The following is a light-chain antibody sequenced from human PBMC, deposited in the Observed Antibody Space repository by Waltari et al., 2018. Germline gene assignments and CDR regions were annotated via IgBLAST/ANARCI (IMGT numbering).Light chain of an antibody. V-gene: IGLV2-8*01. CDR3: CSYAGTNNFYV. Sequence: QSALTQPPSASGSPGESVTISCTGTSRDCGDYAFVHLYQHHPGKAPKLLIYDVIKRPSGVPDRFSGSKSGNTASLTVSGLQAEDEADYYCCSYAGTNNFYVFGTGTKVTVL. CDR2: DVI. J-gene: IGLJ1*01. CDR1: SRDCGDYAF.